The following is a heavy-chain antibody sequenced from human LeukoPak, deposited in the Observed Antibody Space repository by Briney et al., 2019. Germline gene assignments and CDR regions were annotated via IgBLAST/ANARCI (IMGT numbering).Heavy chain of an antibody. CDR2: IKEDGSQD. J-gene: IGHJ4*02. CDR3: AKDTRQYSTSGEFDY. CDR1: EFTFSRYW. V-gene: IGHV3-7*03. D-gene: IGHD6-6*01. Sequence: PGGSLRLSCAASEFTFSRYWMTWVRQAPGRGLEWVGNIKEDGSQDYYADSVKGRFTISRDNSKNSLYLQMNSLRAEDMALYYCAKDTRQYSTSGEFDYWGQGTLVTVSS.